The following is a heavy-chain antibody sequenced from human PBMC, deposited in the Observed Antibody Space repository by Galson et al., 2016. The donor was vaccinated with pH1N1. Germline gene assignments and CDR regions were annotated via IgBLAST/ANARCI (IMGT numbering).Heavy chain of an antibody. CDR1: GDSVSSNSAA. Sequence: CAISGDSVSSNSAAWNWIRQSPSRGLEWLGRTYYRSKWYNDYAVSVKSRITINPDTSKNQFSLQLNSVTPEDTAVYYCARGGFYYDSSGPSYCMDVWGQRTTVTVSS. CDR2: TYYRSKWYN. J-gene: IGHJ6*02. V-gene: IGHV6-1*01. CDR3: ARGGFYYDSSGPSYCMDV. D-gene: IGHD3-22*01.